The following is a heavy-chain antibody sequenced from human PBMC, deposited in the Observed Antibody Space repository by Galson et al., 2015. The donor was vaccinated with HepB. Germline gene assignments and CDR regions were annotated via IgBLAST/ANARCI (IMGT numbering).Heavy chain of an antibody. CDR3: ARTFDY. Sequence: SLRLSCAASGFTFSSYAMHWVRQAPGKGLEWVAVISYDGSNKYYADSVKGRFTISRDNPKNTLYLQMNSLRAEDTAVYYCARTFDYWGQGTLVTVSS. CDR2: ISYDGSNK. J-gene: IGHJ4*02. CDR1: GFTFSSYA. V-gene: IGHV3-30*04.